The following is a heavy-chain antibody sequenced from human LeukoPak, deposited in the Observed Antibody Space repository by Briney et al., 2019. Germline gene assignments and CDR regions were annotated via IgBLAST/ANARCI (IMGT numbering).Heavy chain of an antibody. CDR3: AREASSGWHIDY. CDR1: GYTFTSYG. D-gene: IGHD6-19*01. J-gene: IGHJ4*02. Sequence: GASVKVSCKASGYTFTSYGISWVRQAPGQGLEWMGGIIPIFGTANYAQKFQGRVTITADESTSTAYMELSSLRSEDTAVYYCAREASSGWHIDYWGQGTLVTVSS. CDR2: IIPIFGTA. V-gene: IGHV1-69*13.